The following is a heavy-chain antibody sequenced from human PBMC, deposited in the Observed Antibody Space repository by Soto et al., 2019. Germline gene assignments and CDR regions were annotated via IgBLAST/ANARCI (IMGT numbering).Heavy chain of an antibody. D-gene: IGHD6-13*01. CDR3: ARAGTITSRYYYYYGMDV. CDR1: GGTFSSYA. Sequence: VASVKVSCKASGGTFSSYAISWVRQAPGQGLEWMGGIIPIFGTANYAQKFQGRVTITADESTSTAYMELSSLRSEDTAVYYCARAGTITSRYYYYYGMDVWGQGTTVTVSS. V-gene: IGHV1-69*13. CDR2: IIPIFGTA. J-gene: IGHJ6*02.